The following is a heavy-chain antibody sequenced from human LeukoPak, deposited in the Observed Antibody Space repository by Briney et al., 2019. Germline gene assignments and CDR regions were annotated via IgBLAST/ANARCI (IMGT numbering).Heavy chain of an antibody. Sequence: GASVKVSCKASGYTFTGYYMHWVRQAPGQGLEWMGWINPNSGGTNYAQKFRGWVTMTRDTSISTAYMELSRLRSDDTAVYYCARGRGIQLWYHFDYWGQGTLVTVSS. CDR2: INPNSGGT. V-gene: IGHV1-2*04. D-gene: IGHD5-18*01. CDR3: ARGRGIQLWYHFDY. J-gene: IGHJ4*02. CDR1: GYTFTGYY.